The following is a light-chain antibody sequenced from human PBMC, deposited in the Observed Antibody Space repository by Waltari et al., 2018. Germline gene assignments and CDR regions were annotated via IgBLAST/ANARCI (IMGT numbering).Light chain of an antibody. V-gene: IGKV2-28*01. CDR2: LGS. Sequence: DIVMTQSQLSLPVTPGEPASISCRSSQSLMDTKGYNYLDWFLQKPVQSQQVLIYLGSNRASGVHDRFSGSGSGTDFTLRISRVEAEDVAIYYCMQSLRSPVTFGQGTKLEIK. CDR3: MQSLRSPVT. J-gene: IGKJ2*01. CDR1: QSLMDTKGYNY.